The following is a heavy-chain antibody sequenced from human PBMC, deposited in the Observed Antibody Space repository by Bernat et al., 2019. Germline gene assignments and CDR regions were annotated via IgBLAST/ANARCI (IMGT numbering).Heavy chain of an antibody. V-gene: IGHV3-33*01. D-gene: IGHD3-10*01. CDR3: ARAKYPDARRITMGRGVPHPPDY. CDR1: GFTFSSYG. Sequence: QVQLVESGGGVVQPGRSLRLSCAASGFTFSSYGMHWVRQAPGKGLEWVAVIWYDGSNKYYADSVKGRFTISRDNSKNTLYLQMNSLRAEDTAVYYCARAKYPDARRITMGRGVPHPPDYWGQGTLVTVSS. J-gene: IGHJ4*02. CDR2: IWYDGSNK.